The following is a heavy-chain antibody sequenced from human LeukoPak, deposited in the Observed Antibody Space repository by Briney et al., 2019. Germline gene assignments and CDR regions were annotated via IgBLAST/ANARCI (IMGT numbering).Heavy chain of an antibody. CDR3: ARGKSRQQLVRGYFDY. CDR2: ISYDGSNK. CDR1: GFTFSSYA. J-gene: IGHJ4*02. Sequence: TGGSLRLSCAASGFTFSSYAMHWVRQAPGKGLEWVAVISYDGSNKYYADSVKGRFTISRDNSKNTLYLQMNSLRAEDTAVYYCARGKSRQQLVRGYFDYWGQGTLVTVSS. V-gene: IGHV3-30-3*01. D-gene: IGHD6-13*01.